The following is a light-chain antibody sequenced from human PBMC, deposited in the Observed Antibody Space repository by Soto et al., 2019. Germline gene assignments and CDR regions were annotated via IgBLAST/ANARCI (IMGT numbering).Light chain of an antibody. CDR2: GAS. Sequence: IVLTQSPGTLSLSPGERATLPCRASQTISSSHLAWYQQKPGQAPRLLIYGASSRATDIPDRFSGRGSGADFTLTISRLKPEDFAVYYCQHYDSSLRTFGPGTKVDIK. V-gene: IGKV3-20*01. CDR3: QHYDSSLRT. CDR1: QTISSSH. J-gene: IGKJ1*01.